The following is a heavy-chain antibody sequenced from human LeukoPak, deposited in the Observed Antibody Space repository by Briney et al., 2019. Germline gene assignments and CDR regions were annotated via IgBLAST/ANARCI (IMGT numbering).Heavy chain of an antibody. Sequence: KPSETLSLTCTVSGGSISSYYWSWIRQPPGKGLEWIGYIYYSGSTNYNPSLKSRVTISVDTSKNQFSLKLSSVTAADTAVYYCARDLRTGYFDYWGQGTLVTVSS. CDR2: IYYSGST. CDR3: ARDLRTGYFDY. J-gene: IGHJ4*02. V-gene: IGHV4-59*01. CDR1: GGSISSYY.